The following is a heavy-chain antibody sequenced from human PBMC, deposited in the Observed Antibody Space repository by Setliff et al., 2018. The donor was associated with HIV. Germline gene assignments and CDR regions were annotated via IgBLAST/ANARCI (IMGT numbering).Heavy chain of an antibody. Sequence: SETLSLTCSVSGGSISSGSYYWSWIRQPAGKGLEWIGRIYTSGSTNYNPPLKSRVTISVDTSKNQFSLKLSSVTAADTAVYYCARDAELLRWGLLTLDYWGQGTLVTVSS. J-gene: IGHJ4*02. CDR3: ARDAELLRWGLLTLDY. CDR2: IYTSGST. D-gene: IGHD2-21*02. V-gene: IGHV4-61*02. CDR1: GGSISSGSYY.